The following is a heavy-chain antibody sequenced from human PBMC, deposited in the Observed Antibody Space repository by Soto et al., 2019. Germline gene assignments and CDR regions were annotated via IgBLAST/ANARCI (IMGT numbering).Heavy chain of an antibody. CDR2: INAGNGNT. CDR3: ARSIVVVTALDY. D-gene: IGHD2-21*02. J-gene: IGHJ4*02. CDR1: GYTFTSYA. V-gene: IGHV1-3*01. Sequence: GASVKVSCKASGYTFTSYAMHWLHQAPGQRLEWMGWINAGNGNTKYSQKFQGRVTITRDTSASTAYMELSSLRSEDTAVYYCARSIVVVTALDYWGQGTLVTVSS.